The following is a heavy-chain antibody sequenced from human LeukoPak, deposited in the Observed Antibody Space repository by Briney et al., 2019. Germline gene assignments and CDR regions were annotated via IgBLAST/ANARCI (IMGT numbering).Heavy chain of an antibody. D-gene: IGHD1-26*01. Sequence: GGSLRLSCAASGFTFSNAWMNWVRQAPGKGLEWVGRIKSKTDGGTTDYAAPVKGRFSISRDDSKNTLYLQMNSLKTEDTAVYYCATKDSGSYYDGYFQHWGQGTLVTVSS. CDR1: GFTFSNAW. CDR3: ATKDSGSYYDGYFQH. CDR2: IKSKTDGGTT. V-gene: IGHV3-15*07. J-gene: IGHJ1*01.